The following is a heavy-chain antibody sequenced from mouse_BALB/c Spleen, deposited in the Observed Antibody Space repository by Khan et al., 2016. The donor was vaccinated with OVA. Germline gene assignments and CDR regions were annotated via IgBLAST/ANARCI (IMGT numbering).Heavy chain of an antibody. CDR3: ATYFFGSSRYFDY. CDR1: GFNIKDTY. CDR2: IDPANGNT. J-gene: IGHJ2*01. D-gene: IGHD1-1*01. Sequence: EVQLQESGAELVKPGASVKLSCTASGFNIKDTYMHWVKQRPEQGLEWIGRIDPANGNTKYDPQFQGKATITTDTSSNTAYLHLSSLTCEDSAVYYCATYFFGSSRYFDYWGQGTTLTVSS. V-gene: IGHV14-3*02.